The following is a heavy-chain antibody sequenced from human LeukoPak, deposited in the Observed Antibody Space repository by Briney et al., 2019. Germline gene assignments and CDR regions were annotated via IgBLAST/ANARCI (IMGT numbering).Heavy chain of an antibody. CDR3: VKNGVYALSH. CDR2: IYDRATA. Sequence: AGTLSLTCAVSGGSISSSNWWSWVRQPPGKGLEWIGEIYDRATATYNPSLTSRVTISVDKSKNEVSLRLSSVTAADTAVYYCVKNGVYALSHWGQGALVTVSS. J-gene: IGHJ4*02. D-gene: IGHD5/OR15-5a*01. CDR1: GGSISSSNW. V-gene: IGHV4-4*02.